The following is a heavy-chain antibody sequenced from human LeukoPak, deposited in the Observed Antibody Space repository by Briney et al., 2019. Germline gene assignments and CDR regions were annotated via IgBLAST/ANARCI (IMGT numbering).Heavy chain of an antibody. Sequence: GGSLRLSCAASGFTFSSYSMNWVRQAPGKGLEWVSSISSSSSYIYYADSVKGRFTISRDNAKNSLYLQMNSLRAEDTAVYCCARGYSSGWYDYWGQGTLVTVSS. CDR1: GFTFSSYS. D-gene: IGHD6-19*01. V-gene: IGHV3-21*01. CDR2: ISSSSSYI. CDR3: ARGYSSGWYDY. J-gene: IGHJ4*02.